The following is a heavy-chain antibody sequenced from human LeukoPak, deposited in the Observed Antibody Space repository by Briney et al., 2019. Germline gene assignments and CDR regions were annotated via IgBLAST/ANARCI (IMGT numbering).Heavy chain of an antibody. V-gene: IGHV6-1*01. CDR1: GDSVSSNSAA. CDR2: TYYRSKWYN. CDR3: ARVVLLGPDSSSSFDY. Sequence: SQTLSLTFAISGDSVSSNSAAWNRIRQSPSRGLEWLGRTYYRSKWYNDYAVSVKSRITINPDTSKNQFSLQLNSVTPEDTAVYYCARVVLLGPDSSSSFDYWGQGTLVTVSS. D-gene: IGHD6-6*01. J-gene: IGHJ4*02.